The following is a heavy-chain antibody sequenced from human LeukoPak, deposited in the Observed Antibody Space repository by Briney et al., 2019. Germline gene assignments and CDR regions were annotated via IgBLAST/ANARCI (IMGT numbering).Heavy chain of an antibody. Sequence: GGSLRLSCAASGFTFSSYEMNWVRQAPGKGLEWVSYISSSGSTIYYADSVKGRFTISRDNAKNSLYLQMNSLRPEDTAVYYCARAAHRGFSFDYWGQGTLVTVSS. J-gene: IGHJ4*02. CDR3: ARAAHRGFSFDY. CDR2: ISSSGSTI. CDR1: GFTFSSYE. V-gene: IGHV3-48*03. D-gene: IGHD3-10*01.